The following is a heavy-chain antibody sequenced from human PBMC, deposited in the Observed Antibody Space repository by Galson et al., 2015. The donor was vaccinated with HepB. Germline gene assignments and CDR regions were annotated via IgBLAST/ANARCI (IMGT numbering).Heavy chain of an antibody. D-gene: IGHD4-17*01. CDR1: GYTFTGYY. CDR2: INPNSGGT. Sequence: SVKVSCKASGYTFTGYYMHWVRQAPGQGLEWMGRINPNSGGTNYAQKFQGRVTMTRDTSISTAYMELSRLRSDDTVVYYCARERARLMTTVTTSYFDYWGQGTLVTVSS. CDR3: ARERARLMTTVTTSYFDY. J-gene: IGHJ4*02. V-gene: IGHV1-2*05.